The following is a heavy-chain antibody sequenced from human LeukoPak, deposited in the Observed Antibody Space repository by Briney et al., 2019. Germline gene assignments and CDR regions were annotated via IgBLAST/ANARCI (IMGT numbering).Heavy chain of an antibody. CDR3: AKASGQAGYCSSTSCHYTIDY. D-gene: IGHD2-2*01. J-gene: IGHJ4*02. Sequence: GGSLRLSCAASGFTFSSYGMHWVRQAPGKGLEWVAFIRYDGSDKYYADSVKGRFTVSRDNSKNTLYLQMNSLRAEDTTVYYCAKASGQAGYCSSTSCHYTIDYWGQGTLVTVSS. CDR1: GFTFSSYG. V-gene: IGHV3-30*02. CDR2: IRYDGSDK.